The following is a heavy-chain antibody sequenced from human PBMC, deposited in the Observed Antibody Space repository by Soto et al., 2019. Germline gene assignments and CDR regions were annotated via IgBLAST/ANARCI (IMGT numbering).Heavy chain of an antibody. CDR3: AKGFSSGLYVDS. CDR1: GDSVSSDAYY. D-gene: IGHD6-19*01. Sequence: SETLSLTCSVSGDSVSSDAYYWAWIRQPPGRTLEWVGMTLSSGGTSRNPSLRSRLSMSVDTARNQFSMRLTSVTAADTGVYFCAKGFSSGLYVDSWGPGTQVTVSS. J-gene: IGHJ4*02. CDR2: TLSSGGT. V-gene: IGHV4-61*08.